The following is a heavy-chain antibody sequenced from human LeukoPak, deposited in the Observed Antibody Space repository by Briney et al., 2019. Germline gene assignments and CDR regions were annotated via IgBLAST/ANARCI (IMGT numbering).Heavy chain of an antibody. CDR1: GFTFDDYA. CDR3: AKGESYVDTACFDY. V-gene: IGHV3-9*01. Sequence: PGRSLRLSCAASGFTFDDYAMHWVRQAPGKGLEWVSGISWTSDSRGYADSVKGRFTTSGDNAKHSLYLQMNSLRAEDTALYYCAKGESYVDTACFDYWGQGTLVTVSS. CDR2: ISWTSDSR. J-gene: IGHJ4*02. D-gene: IGHD5-18*01.